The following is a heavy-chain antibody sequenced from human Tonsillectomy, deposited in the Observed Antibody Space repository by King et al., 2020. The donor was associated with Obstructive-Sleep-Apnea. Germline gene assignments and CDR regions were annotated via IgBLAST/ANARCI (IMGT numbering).Heavy chain of an antibody. Sequence: TLKESGPALVKPTQTLTLTCTFSGFSLTTSGMCVSWIRQPPGKALEWLARIDWDDDKYYSTSLKTRLTISKDTSKNQVVLTMSNIDPVDTATYYCARTTYYYASENYPAHPSGMDVWGQGTTVTVSS. CDR2: IDWDDDK. CDR3: ARTTYYYASENYPAHPSGMDV. J-gene: IGHJ6*02. D-gene: IGHD3-10*01. V-gene: IGHV2-70*11. CDR1: GFSLTTSGMC.